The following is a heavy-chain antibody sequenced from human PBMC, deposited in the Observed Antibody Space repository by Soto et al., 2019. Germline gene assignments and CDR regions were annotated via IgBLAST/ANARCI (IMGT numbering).Heavy chain of an antibody. CDR2: IKPDGSEK. D-gene: IGHD3-22*01. Sequence: EVELVESGGGLVQPGGSLRLSCAASAFTLSSYWMSWVRQAPGKGLEWVANIKPDGSEKYYVDSVKGRFTISRDNTKNSLYLQMSTLIPEDTAIYYCARDYEFGFDMWGQGTLVTVSS. CDR1: AFTLSSYW. V-gene: IGHV3-7*01. CDR3: ARDYEFGFDM. J-gene: IGHJ3*02.